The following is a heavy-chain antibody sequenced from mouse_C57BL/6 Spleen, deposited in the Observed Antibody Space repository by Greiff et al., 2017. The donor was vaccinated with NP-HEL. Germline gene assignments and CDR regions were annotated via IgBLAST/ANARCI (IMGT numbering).Heavy chain of an antibody. D-gene: IGHD2-1*01. V-gene: IGHV1-63*01. CDR1: GYTFTNYW. CDR2: IYPGGGYT. CDR3: ARSAGNPYAMDY. Sequence: QVQLQQPGAELVRPGTSVKMSCKASGYTFTNYWIGWAKQRPGHGLEWIGDIYPGGGYTNYNEKFKGKATLTADKSSSTAYMQFSSLTSEDSAIYYCARSAGNPYAMDYWGQGTSVTVSS. J-gene: IGHJ4*01.